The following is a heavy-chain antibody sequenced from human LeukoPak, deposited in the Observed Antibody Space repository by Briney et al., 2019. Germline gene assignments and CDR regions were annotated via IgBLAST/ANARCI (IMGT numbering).Heavy chain of an antibody. Sequence: PGGSLRLSCAASGFTFSSYGMHWVRQAPGKGLVWVSRINSDGSSTTYADSVKGRFTISRDNAKNSLYLQMNSLRAEDTAVYYCARDSLVVVVATHLDYWGQGTLVTVSS. V-gene: IGHV3-74*01. J-gene: IGHJ4*02. CDR3: ARDSLVVVVATHLDY. CDR1: GFTFSSYG. D-gene: IGHD2-15*01. CDR2: INSDGSST.